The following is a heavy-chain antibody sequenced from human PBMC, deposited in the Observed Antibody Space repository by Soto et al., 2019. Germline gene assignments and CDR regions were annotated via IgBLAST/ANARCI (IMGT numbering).Heavy chain of an antibody. Sequence: GASVKVSCKASGFTFTSSAFQWVRQARGQRLEWIGWIAVGSGYTNYVQRFQDRVTLTRDMSTATTYMELSRLTSEDTAIYYCAADATAWQQMVPSDYWGQGTLVTVSS. CDR1: GFTFTSSA. J-gene: IGHJ4*02. CDR2: IAVGSGYT. CDR3: AADATAWQQMVPSDY. V-gene: IGHV1-58*01. D-gene: IGHD2-8*01.